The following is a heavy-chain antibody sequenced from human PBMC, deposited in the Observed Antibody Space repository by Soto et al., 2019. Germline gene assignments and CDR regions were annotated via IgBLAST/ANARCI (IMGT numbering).Heavy chain of an antibody. V-gene: IGHV3-53*01. CDR3: VRGGWTEWFDP. Sequence: ETLSLTCTVSGGSISSDNSYWSWVRQPPGKGLEWVSVIYGGGSTYYAESVRGRFTMSRDNSKNTVSLQMNSLTGADTAVYFCVRGGWTEWFDPWGQGTLVTVSS. J-gene: IGHJ5*02. CDR2: IYGGGST. CDR1: GGSISSDNSY. D-gene: IGHD2-15*01.